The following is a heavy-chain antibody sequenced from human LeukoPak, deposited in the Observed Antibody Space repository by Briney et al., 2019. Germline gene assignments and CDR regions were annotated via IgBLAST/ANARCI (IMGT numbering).Heavy chain of an antibody. Sequence: GGSLRLSCAASGFTFSSYSMNWVREAPGKGLEWVSYISSSSSTIFYADSVKGRFTISRDNSKNTLYLQMNSLRAEDTAVYYCAREGDYDILTGYSYYFDYWGQGTLVTVFS. CDR1: GFTFSSYS. CDR3: AREGDYDILTGYSYYFDY. V-gene: IGHV3-48*01. CDR2: ISSSSSTI. D-gene: IGHD3-9*01. J-gene: IGHJ4*02.